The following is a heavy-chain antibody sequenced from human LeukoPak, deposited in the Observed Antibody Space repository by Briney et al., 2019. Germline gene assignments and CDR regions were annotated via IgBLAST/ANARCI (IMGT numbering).Heavy chain of an antibody. CDR2: INPNSGGT. CDR1: GYTFTGYY. Sequence: ASVKVSCKASGYTFTGYYMPWVRQSPGQGLEWMGWINPNSGGTNYAQKFQARVTMTRDTSISTAYMELSRLRSDDAAVYYGARGPYSSSWYYYDYWGQGTRVTVSS. J-gene: IGHJ4*02. D-gene: IGHD6-13*01. V-gene: IGHV1-2*02. CDR3: ARGPYSSSWYYYDY.